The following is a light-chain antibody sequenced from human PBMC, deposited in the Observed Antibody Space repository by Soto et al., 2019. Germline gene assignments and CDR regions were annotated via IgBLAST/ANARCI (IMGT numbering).Light chain of an antibody. J-gene: IGLJ1*01. CDR3: SSYTSISTLV. CDR1: SSDGGGYNY. V-gene: IGLV2-14*01. Sequence: QSALTQPASVSGSPGQSITISCTGTSSDGGGYNYVAWYQQRPGKAPKLMIYDVSTRPSGVSLRFSGSKSGNTASLTISGLQAEDEADYYCSSYTSISTLVFGTGTKLTVL. CDR2: DVS.